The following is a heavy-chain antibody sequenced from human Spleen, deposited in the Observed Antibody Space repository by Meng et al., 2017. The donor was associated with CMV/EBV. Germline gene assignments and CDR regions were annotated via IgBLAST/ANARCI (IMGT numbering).Heavy chain of an antibody. J-gene: IGHJ4*02. D-gene: IGHD2-21*01. Sequence: GGSLRLSCAASGFTFSSYSMNWVRQAPGKGLEWVSSISSSSIYIYYADSVKGRFTISRDNAKKSLYLQMNSLRAEDTAVYYCAIYCGGDCGGHWGQGTLVTVSS. CDR3: AIYCGGDCGGH. CDR1: GFTFSSYS. CDR2: ISSSSIYI. V-gene: IGHV3-21*01.